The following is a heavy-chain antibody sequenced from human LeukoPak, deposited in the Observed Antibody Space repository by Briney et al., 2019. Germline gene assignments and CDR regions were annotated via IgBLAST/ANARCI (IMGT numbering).Heavy chain of an antibody. CDR2: ISGSGGST. J-gene: IGHJ4*02. D-gene: IGHD6-13*01. CDR3: AKGGRHLGSSWYSLYFDY. CDR1: GFTFSSYA. V-gene: IGHV3-23*01. Sequence: PGGSLRLSCAASGFTFSSYAMSWVRQPPGKGLEWVSAISGSGGSTYYADSVKGRFTISRDNSKNTLYLQMNSLRAEVTAVYYCAKGGRHLGSSWYSLYFDYWGQGTLVTVSS.